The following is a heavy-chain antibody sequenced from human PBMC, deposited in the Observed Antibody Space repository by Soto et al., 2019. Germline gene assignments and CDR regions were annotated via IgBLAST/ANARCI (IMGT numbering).Heavy chain of an antibody. CDR2: IKEDGSAK. CDR3: VRPPDSGGNIVLAQ. CDR1: GFSFSRYW. D-gene: IGHD2-8*02. V-gene: IGHV3-7*05. Sequence: EAQLVESGGGLVQPGGSLRLSCAASGFSFSRYWMTWVRQAPGKGLEWVANIKEDGSAKYYVDSVRGRFTVSRDNAENLLFLHMSSLRAEDTAVYNCVRPPDSGGNIVLAQWGQGTLVTVSS. J-gene: IGHJ4*02.